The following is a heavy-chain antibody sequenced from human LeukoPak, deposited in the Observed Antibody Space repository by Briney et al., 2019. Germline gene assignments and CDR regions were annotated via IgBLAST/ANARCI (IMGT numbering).Heavy chain of an antibody. V-gene: IGHV4-4*02. CDR3: SGYYYVGNWFDP. J-gene: IGHJ5*02. CDR2: IHHSKSS. CDR1: GDSITSDKW. Sequence: SGTLSLTCAVSGDSITSDKWWTWVRQPPGKGLEWIGEIHHSKSSNYYPSLKSRVTISVDKSKNQFSLELNSVTAADTAVYYCSGYYYVGNWFDPWGQGTLVTVSS. D-gene: IGHD3-22*01.